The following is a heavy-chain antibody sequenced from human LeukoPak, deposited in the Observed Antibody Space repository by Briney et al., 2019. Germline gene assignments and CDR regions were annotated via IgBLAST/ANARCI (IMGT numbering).Heavy chain of an antibody. CDR3: AREFNILTGYYYVGAFDI. Sequence: ASVTVSCKASGYTFTSYGISWVRQAPGQRLEWMGWISAYNGNTNYAQKLQGRVTMTTDTSTSTAYMELRSLRSDDTAVYYCAREFNILTGYYYVGAFDIWGQGTMVTVSS. CDR2: ISAYNGNT. D-gene: IGHD3-9*01. J-gene: IGHJ3*02. V-gene: IGHV1-18*04. CDR1: GYTFTSYG.